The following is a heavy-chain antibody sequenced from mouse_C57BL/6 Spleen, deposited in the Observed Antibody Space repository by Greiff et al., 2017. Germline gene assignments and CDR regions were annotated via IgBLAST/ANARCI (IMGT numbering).Heavy chain of an antibody. J-gene: IGHJ2*01. D-gene: IGHD1-1*02. CDR1: GYTFTSYW. V-gene: IGHV1-55*01. CDR2: IYPGSGST. CDR3: GIISGGNYSFFDY. Sequence: VQLQQPGAELVKPGASVKMSCKASGYTFTSYWIPWVKQRPGQGLAWIGDIYPGSGSTNYNEKFKSKATLTVDKSSSTAYMQLSSLTSEDAAVYYCGIISGGNYSFFDYWGQGTTLTVSS.